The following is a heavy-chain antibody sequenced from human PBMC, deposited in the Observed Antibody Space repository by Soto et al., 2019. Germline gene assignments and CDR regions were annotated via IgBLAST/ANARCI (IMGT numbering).Heavy chain of an antibody. J-gene: IGHJ4*02. D-gene: IGHD3-9*01. CDR2: IIPIFGTA. CDR3: ARGGEHHYDILTGYYYFDY. V-gene: IGHV1-69*13. Sequence: SVKVSCKASGGTFSSYAISWVRQAPGQGLEWMGGIIPIFGTANYAQKFQGRVTITADESTSTAYMELSSLRSEDTAVYYCARGGEHHYDILTGYYYFDYWGQGPLVTVYS. CDR1: GGTFSSYA.